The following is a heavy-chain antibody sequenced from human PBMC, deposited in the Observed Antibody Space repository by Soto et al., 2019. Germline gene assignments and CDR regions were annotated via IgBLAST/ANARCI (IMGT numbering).Heavy chain of an antibody. CDR2: VKQDGSDK. J-gene: IGHJ4*02. CDR3: ARGGGNFDQ. V-gene: IGHV3-7*04. Sequence: EVQLVESGGGLVQPGGSLRLTCVASGFSLRGYWMSWVRQAPGKGLEWVANVKQDGSDKRYADAVKGRFTISRDNAENSLYLQMNSLRAEDTAVYYCARGGGNFDQWGQGTLVTVSS. CDR1: GFSLRGYW. D-gene: IGHD3-16*01.